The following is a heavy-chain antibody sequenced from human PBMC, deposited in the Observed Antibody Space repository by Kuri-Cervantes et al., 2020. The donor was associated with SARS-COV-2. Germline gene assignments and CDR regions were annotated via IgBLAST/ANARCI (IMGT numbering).Heavy chain of an antibody. CDR3: AKVLVVVAAYDAFDI. D-gene: IGHD2-15*01. CDR2: IYTSGST. Sequence: SETLSLTCTVSGGSISSGSYYWSWIRQPAGKGLEWIGRIYTSGSTNYNLSLKSRVTISEDTSKNQFSLKLSSVTAADTAVYYCAKVLVVVAAYDAFDIWGQGTMVTVSS. J-gene: IGHJ3*02. V-gene: IGHV4-61*02. CDR1: GGSISSGSYY.